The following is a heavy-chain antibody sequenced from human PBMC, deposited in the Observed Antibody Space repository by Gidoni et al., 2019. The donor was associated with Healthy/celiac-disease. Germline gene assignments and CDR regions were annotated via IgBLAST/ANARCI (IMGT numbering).Heavy chain of an antibody. CDR2: IKQDGSEK. Sequence: EVQLVESGGGLVKPAGSLRLSCAAAGFPFSSYCMSWVRQAPGKGLEWVANIKQDGSEKYYVDSVKGRFTISRDNAKNSLYLQMNSLRAADTAVYYCARDPDYGGDFDFWGQGTLVTVSS. CDR1: GFPFSSYC. J-gene: IGHJ4*02. V-gene: IGHV3-7*01. CDR3: ARDPDYGGDFDF. D-gene: IGHD4-17*01.